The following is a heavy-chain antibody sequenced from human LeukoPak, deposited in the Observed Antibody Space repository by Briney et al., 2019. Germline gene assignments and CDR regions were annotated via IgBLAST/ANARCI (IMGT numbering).Heavy chain of an antibody. CDR2: IWYDGSHK. D-gene: IGHD5-18*01. V-gene: IGHV3-33*01. CDR1: GFTFRTDG. J-gene: IGHJ4*02. CDR3: ARGGYTNGYFDY. Sequence: LRLSCAASGFTFRTDGMHWVRQAPGKGLEWVAVIWYDGSHKYYADSVKGGFTFSRDNSNNALYLQMSSLRAEDTALYYCARGGYTNGYFDYWGQGTLVTVSS.